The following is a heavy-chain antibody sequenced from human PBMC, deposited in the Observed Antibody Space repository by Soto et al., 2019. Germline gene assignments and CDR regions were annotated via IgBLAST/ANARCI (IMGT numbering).Heavy chain of an antibody. CDR1: GYTFTSYG. CDR3: AGARDIVVVPAARHFDY. V-gene: IGHV1-18*01. D-gene: IGHD2-2*01. J-gene: IGHJ4*02. Sequence: ASVKVSCKASGYTFTSYGISWVRQAPGQGLEWMGWISAYNGNTNYAQKLQGRVTMTTDTSTSTAYMELRRLRADDTAVYYCAGARDIVVVPAARHFDYWGQGTLVTVSS. CDR2: ISAYNGNT.